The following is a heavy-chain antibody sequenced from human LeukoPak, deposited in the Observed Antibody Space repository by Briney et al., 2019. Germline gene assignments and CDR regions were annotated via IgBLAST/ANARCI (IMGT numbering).Heavy chain of an antibody. V-gene: IGHV4-59*01. Sequence: PSETLSLTCTVSGGSISSYYWSWIRQPPGKGLEWIGYIYYSGSTNYNPSLKSRVTISVDTSKNQFSLKLSSVTAADTAVYYCASKRLLGYCTNGVCPDWYFDLWGRGTLVTVSS. CDR1: GGSISSYY. D-gene: IGHD2-8*01. CDR3: ASKRLLGYCTNGVCPDWYFDL. J-gene: IGHJ2*01. CDR2: IYYSGST.